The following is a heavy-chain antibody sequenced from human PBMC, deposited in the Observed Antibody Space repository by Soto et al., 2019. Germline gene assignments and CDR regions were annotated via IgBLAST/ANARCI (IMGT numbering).Heavy chain of an antibody. CDR3: ARGRVLRTTSTYYCYGMDV. CDR2: INHSGST. CDR1: GGSFSGYY. V-gene: IGHV4-34*01. D-gene: IGHD4-17*01. J-gene: IGHJ6*02. Sequence: SETLSLTCAVYGGSFSGYYWSWIRQPPGKGLEWIGEINHSGSTNYNPSLKSRVTISVDTSKNQFSLKLSSVTAADTAVYYCARGRVLRTTSTYYCYGMDVWGQGTTVTVSS.